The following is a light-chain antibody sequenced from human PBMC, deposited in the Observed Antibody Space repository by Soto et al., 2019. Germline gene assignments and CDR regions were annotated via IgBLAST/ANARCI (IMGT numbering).Light chain of an antibody. CDR3: QQSSSIPRT. V-gene: IGKV1-39*01. J-gene: IGKJ2*01. Sequence: DIQMTQSPSSLSASVGDRVTITCRAIQSISYYLSWYQLKPGKVPKLLISAASSLQSGVPSRFSGSGSGTDFTLTISSLQPEDFATYYCQQSSSIPRTFGQGTKLEIK. CDR1: QSISYY. CDR2: AAS.